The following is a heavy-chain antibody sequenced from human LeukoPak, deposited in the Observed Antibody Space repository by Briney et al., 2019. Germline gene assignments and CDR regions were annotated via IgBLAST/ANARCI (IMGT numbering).Heavy chain of an antibody. CDR1: GFTFSNAW. Sequence: PGGSLRLSCAASGFTFSNAWMNWVRQAPGKGLEWVGRIKSKTDGGTTDYAAPVKGRFTISRDDSENTLYLQMNSLKTEDTAVYYCCVRDFWSGYSNWGQGTLVTVSS. CDR2: IKSKTDGGTT. D-gene: IGHD3-3*01. V-gene: IGHV3-15*01. J-gene: IGHJ4*02. CDR3: CVRDFWSGYSN.